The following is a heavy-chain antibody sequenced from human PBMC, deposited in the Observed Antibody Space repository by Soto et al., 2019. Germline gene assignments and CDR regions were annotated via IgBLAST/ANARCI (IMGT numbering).Heavy chain of an antibody. V-gene: IGHV1-69*01. CDR3: ARDGGRHSGGIDY. CDR2: IIPIFGTA. D-gene: IGHD1-26*01. Sequence: QVQLVQSGAEVKKPGSSVKVSCKASGGTFSSYSINWVRQAPGQGLEWMREIIPIFGTANYAQKFQGRVTITEDESTSTAYLELSSLRSEDTAVYYCARDGGRHSGGIDYWGQGTLVTVSS. CDR1: GGTFSSYS. J-gene: IGHJ4*02.